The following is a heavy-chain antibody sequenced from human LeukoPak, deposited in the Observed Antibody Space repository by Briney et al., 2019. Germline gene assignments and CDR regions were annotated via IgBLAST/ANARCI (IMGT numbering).Heavy chain of an antibody. CDR2: IYYSGNT. CDR3: ARQPRIRPNWFDP. CDR1: GGSIRSSTYY. Sequence: SETLSLTCTVSGGSIRSSTYYWVWIRQPPGKGLEWIGSIYYSGNTYYNPSLKSRVTISVDTSKNQFSLKLTSVTAADTAVYYCARQPRIRPNWFDPWGQGTLVTVSS. D-gene: IGHD6-6*01. V-gene: IGHV4-39*01. J-gene: IGHJ5*02.